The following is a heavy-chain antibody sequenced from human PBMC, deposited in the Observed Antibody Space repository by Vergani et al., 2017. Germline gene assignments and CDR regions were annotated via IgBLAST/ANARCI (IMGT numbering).Heavy chain of an antibody. CDR1: GFTFSSYA. D-gene: IGHD3-22*01. J-gene: IGHJ4*02. V-gene: IGHV3-30-3*01. CDR3: ARGGNYLAEYDDSSGDPQAPFDY. CDR2: ISYDGSNK. Sequence: QVQLVESGGGVVQPGRSLRLSCAASGFTFSSYAMHWVRQAPGKGLEWVAVISYDGSNKYYADSVKGRFTISRDNSKNTLYLQMNSLRAEDTAVYYCARGGNYLAEYDDSSGDPQAPFDYWGQGTLVTVSS.